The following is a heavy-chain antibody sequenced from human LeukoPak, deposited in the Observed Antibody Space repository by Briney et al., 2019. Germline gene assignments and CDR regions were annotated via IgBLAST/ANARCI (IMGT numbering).Heavy chain of an antibody. CDR1: GGSISSYY. CDR2: IYYSGST. Sequence: SETLSLTCTVSGGSISSYYWSWIRQPPGKGLEWIGYIYYSGSTNYNPSLKSRVTISVDTSKNQFSLKLSSVTAADTAVYYCARGARVVTFDYWGQGTQVTVSS. J-gene: IGHJ4*02. V-gene: IGHV4-59*01. D-gene: IGHD2-21*02. CDR3: ARGARVVTFDY.